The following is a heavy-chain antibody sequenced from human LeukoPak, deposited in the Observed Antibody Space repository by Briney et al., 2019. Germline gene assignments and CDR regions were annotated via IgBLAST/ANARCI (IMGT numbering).Heavy chain of an antibody. J-gene: IGHJ6*03. V-gene: IGHV1-69*05. Sequence: ASVKVSCKASGGTFSSYAISWVRHAPGQGLEWMGGIIPIFGTANYAQKFQGRVTINTDESTSTAYMQLSSLRSEDTSVSDCARRTAAIYYYYYMVVWGKGTTVTVSS. CDR3: ARRTAAIYYYYYMVV. D-gene: IGHD2-2*01. CDR1: GGTFSSYA. CDR2: IIPIFGTA.